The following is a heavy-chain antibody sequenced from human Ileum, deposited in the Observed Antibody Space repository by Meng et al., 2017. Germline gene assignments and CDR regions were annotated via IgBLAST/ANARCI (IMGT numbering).Heavy chain of an antibody. Sequence: QVQLHQWGAGLLKPSETLSLTCTVYGGSFSAYYWIWIRQAPGRGLEWIGDFDYTGATNYNPSLKSRLSISIDKSKSQISLQLSAVTAADTAVYSCATSNDRDVYYLGYWGQGTLVTVSS. CDR2: FDYTGAT. CDR1: GGSFSAYY. J-gene: IGHJ4*02. CDR3: ATSNDRDVYYLGY. D-gene: IGHD3-22*01. V-gene: IGHV4-34*01.